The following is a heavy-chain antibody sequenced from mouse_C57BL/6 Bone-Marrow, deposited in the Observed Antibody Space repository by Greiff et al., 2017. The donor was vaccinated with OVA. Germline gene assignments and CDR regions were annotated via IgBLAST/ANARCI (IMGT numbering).Heavy chain of an antibody. D-gene: IGHD2-5*01. CDR1: GYTFTSYD. CDR3: ARRGYYSNSYYYAMDY. CDR2: IYPRDGST. J-gene: IGHJ4*01. Sequence: QVHVKQSGPELVKPGASVKLSCKASGYTFTSYDINWVKQRPGQGLEWIGWIYPRDGSTKYNEKFKGKATLTVDTSSSTAYMELHSLTSEDSAVYFCARRGYYSNSYYYAMDYWGQGTSVTVSS. V-gene: IGHV1-85*01.